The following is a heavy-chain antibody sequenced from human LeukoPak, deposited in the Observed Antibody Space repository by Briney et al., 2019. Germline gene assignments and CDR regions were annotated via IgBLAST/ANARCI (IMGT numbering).Heavy chain of an antibody. CDR3: ASGESIVVVTAPYWPFDY. D-gene: IGHD2-21*02. Sequence: SETLPLTCTVSGGSISSSSYYWGWIRQPPGKGLEWIGSIYYSGSTYYNPSLKSRVTISVDTSKNQFSLKLSSVTAADTAVYYCASGESIVVVTAPYWPFDYWGQGTLVTVSS. CDR2: IYYSGST. CDR1: GGSISSSSYY. J-gene: IGHJ4*02. V-gene: IGHV4-39*01.